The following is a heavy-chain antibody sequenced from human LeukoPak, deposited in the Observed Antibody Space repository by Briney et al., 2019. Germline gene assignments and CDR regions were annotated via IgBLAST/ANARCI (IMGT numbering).Heavy chain of an antibody. CDR2: SSPVFGTP. V-gene: IGHV1-69*13. CDR3: ARGGRYCRSTSCWDF. Sequence: SVKLSFKASGGTFNNHDISWVRQAPGQGLEWMGGSSPVFGTPNYAQRFQGRVRITLDESTTTAYMELSSLRSDDTALYYCARGGRYCRSTSCWDFWGQGTLVSVSS. D-gene: IGHD2-2*01. CDR1: GGTFNNHD. J-gene: IGHJ4*02.